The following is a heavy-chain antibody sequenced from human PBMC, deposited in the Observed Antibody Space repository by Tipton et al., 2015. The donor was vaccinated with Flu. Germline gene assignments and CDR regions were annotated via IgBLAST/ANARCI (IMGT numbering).Heavy chain of an antibody. Sequence: TLSLTCAVSGYSIGSGYYWGWMRQPPGKGLEWIGSMSHSGRTYYNPSLKSRVTISADTWKTQFSLKLSSVTAADTAVYYCARLTYYYGSGTSDYWGQGTLVTVSS. V-gene: IGHV4-38-2*01. D-gene: IGHD3-10*01. CDR2: MSHSGRT. CDR1: GYSIGSGYY. CDR3: ARLTYYYGSGTSDY. J-gene: IGHJ4*02.